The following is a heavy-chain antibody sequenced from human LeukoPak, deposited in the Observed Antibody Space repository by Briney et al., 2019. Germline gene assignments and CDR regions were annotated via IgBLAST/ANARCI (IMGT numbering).Heavy chain of an antibody. J-gene: IGHJ4*02. CDR2: INHSGST. CDR3: ARSTVTTWVGEFDY. CDR1: GGSFSGYY. Sequence: SETLSLTCAVYGGSFSGYYWSWIRQPPGKGLEWIGEINHSGSTYYNPSLQSRVTISVDTSKNQFSLKLSSVTAADTAVYYCARSTVTTWVGEFDYWGQGTLVTVSS. D-gene: IGHD4-17*01. V-gene: IGHV4-34*01.